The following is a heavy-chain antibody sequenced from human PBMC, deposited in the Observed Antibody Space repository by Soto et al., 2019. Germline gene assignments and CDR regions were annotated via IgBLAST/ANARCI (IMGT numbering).Heavy chain of an antibody. CDR1: GYTFTGYY. CDR2: INPNSGGT. CDR3: ARESFWSGYYTSASEYYGMDV. J-gene: IGHJ6*02. D-gene: IGHD3-3*01. V-gene: IGHV1-2*04. Sequence: ASVKVSCKASGYTFTGYYMHWVRQAPGQGLEWMGWINPNSGGTNYAQKFQGWVTMTRDTSISTAYMELSRLRSDDTAVYYCARESFWSGYYTSASEYYGMDVWGQGTTVTVSS.